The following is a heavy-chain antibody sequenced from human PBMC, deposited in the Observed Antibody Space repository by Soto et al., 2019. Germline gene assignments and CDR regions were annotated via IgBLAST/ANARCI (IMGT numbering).Heavy chain of an antibody. V-gene: IGHV4-59*01. CDR1: GGSISSYY. D-gene: IGHD5-18*01. CDR2: IYYSGST. CDR3: ARVGRYSYGPLVY. J-gene: IGHJ4*02. Sequence: ETLSLTCTVSGGSISSYYWSWIRQPPGKGLEWIGYIYYSGSTNYNPSLKSRVTISVDTSKNQFSLKLSSVTAADTAVYYCARVGRYSYGPLVYWGQGTLVTVSS.